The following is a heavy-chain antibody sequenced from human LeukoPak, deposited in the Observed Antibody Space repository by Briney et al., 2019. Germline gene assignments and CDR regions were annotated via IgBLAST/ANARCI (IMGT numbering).Heavy chain of an antibody. D-gene: IGHD2-2*01. CDR1: GFTFSSYG. J-gene: IGHJ5*02. CDR2: ISYDGSNK. CDR3: ARAGGVSALPGWFDP. Sequence: QAGGSLRLSCAASGFTFSSYGMHWVRQAPGKGLEWVAVISYDGSNKYYADSVKGRFTISRDNSKNTLYLQMNSLRAEDTAVYYCARAGGVSALPGWFDPWGQGTLVTVSS. V-gene: IGHV3-30*03.